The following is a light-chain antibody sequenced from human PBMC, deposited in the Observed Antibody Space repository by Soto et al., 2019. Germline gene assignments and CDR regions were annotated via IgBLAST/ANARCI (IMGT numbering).Light chain of an antibody. J-gene: IGKJ1*01. CDR3: LQALLMPWT. Sequence: DVVMTQSPLSLPVTPGEPASISCRSSQSLLHSNGYNYLDWYLQKPGQSPQLLIYLGSNRASGVPDRFRGSGSGTDFTLKISRVEAEDVGVYYCLQALLMPWTFGHGTKVEIK. V-gene: IGKV2-28*01. CDR2: LGS. CDR1: QSLLHSNGYNY.